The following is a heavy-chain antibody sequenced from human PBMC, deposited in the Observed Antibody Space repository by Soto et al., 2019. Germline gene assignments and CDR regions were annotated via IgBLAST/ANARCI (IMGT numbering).Heavy chain of an antibody. J-gene: IGHJ4*02. CDR2: INPNSGGT. D-gene: IGHD5-18*01. V-gene: IGHV1-2*02. CDR3: VRGYRYDYFNY. CDR1: GYPFTGYY. Sequence: ASVKVSCKASGYPFTGYYMHWVRQAPGQGLEWMGWINPNSGGTNYVQKFQGRVTMTRDTSTSTAYMELSRLRSDDTAVYYCVRGYRYDYFNYWGPGTLVTVSS.